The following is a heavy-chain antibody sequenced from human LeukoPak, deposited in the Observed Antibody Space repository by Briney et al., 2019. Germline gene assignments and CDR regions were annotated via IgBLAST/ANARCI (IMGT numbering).Heavy chain of an antibody. Sequence: PGGSLRLSCAASGFTFDDYGMTWVRQAPGKGLEWVSGINWNGGSTGYADSVKGRFTISRDNAKNSLYLQMNSLTAEDTALYYCATNIVGPTLDYWGQGTLVTVSS. CDR1: GFTFDDYG. CDR2: INWNGGST. V-gene: IGHV3-20*04. D-gene: IGHD1-26*01. CDR3: ATNIVGPTLDY. J-gene: IGHJ4*02.